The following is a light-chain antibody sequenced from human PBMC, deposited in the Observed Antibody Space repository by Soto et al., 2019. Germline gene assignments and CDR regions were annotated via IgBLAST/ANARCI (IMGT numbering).Light chain of an antibody. CDR1: ESIGDY. Sequence: PGERATLSCWASESIGDYLAWYQXKPXXXXXLXXXGATMRTTGTPDRFSGAGSETHFTLAISRLEPGDFAVYYCQQYVTSPAITFGQGKRLEIK. V-gene: IGKV3-20*01. J-gene: IGKJ5*01. CDR3: QQYVTSPAIT. CDR2: GAT.